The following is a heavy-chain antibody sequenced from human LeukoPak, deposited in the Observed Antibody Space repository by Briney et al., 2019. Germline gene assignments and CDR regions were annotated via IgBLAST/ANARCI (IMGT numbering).Heavy chain of an antibody. J-gene: IGHJ6*02. CDR1: GYTFTSYG. CDR2: ISAYNGNT. Sequence: ASVKVSCTASGYTFTSYGISWVRQAPGQGLEWMGWISAYNGNTNYAQKLQGRVTMTTDTSTSTAYMELRSLRSDDTAVYYCARECSSSWYYYYYGMDVWGQGTTVTVSS. CDR3: ARECSSSWYYYYYGMDV. V-gene: IGHV1-18*01. D-gene: IGHD6-13*01.